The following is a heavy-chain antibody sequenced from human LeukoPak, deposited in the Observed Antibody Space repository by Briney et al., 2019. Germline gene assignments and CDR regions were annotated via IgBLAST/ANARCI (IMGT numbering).Heavy chain of an antibody. D-gene: IGHD1-26*01. V-gene: IGHV3-23*01. J-gene: IGHJ4*02. CDR2: ISGSGGST. CDR1: GFTFSNYA. CDR3: ASGSYCDY. Sequence: PGGSLRLSCAASGFTFSNYAMSWVRQAPGKGLEWVSGISGSGGSTFYADSVKGRFTISRDNSKNTLYLQMNSLRAEDTAVYYCASGSYCDYWGQGTLVTVSS.